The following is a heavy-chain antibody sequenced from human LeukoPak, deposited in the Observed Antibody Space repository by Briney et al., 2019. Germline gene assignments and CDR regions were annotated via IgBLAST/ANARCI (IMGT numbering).Heavy chain of an antibody. CDR2: INPSGRST. D-gene: IGHD2-21*02. CDR3: ARSRLLLDY. CDR1: GYTFITCY. Sequence: ASVKVSCKASGYTFITCYMHWVRQAPGQGLEWMGIINPSGRSTSYAQKFQGRATMTGDTSTSTVYMELSSLRSEDTAVYYCARSRLLLDYWGRGTLVTVSS. J-gene: IGHJ4*02. V-gene: IGHV1-46*01.